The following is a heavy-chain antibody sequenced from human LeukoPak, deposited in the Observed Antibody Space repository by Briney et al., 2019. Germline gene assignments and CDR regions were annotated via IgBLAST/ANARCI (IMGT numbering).Heavy chain of an antibody. CDR3: ARDRYSSSWYPRHYYYYMDV. Sequence: ASVKVSCKASGGTFSSYGISWVRQAPGQGLEWMGGIIPIFGTANYAQKFQGRVTITADKSTSTAYMELSSLRSEDTAVYYCARDRYSSSWYPRHYYYYMDVWGKGTTVTISS. CDR1: GGTFSSYG. V-gene: IGHV1-69*06. D-gene: IGHD6-13*01. J-gene: IGHJ6*03. CDR2: IIPIFGTA.